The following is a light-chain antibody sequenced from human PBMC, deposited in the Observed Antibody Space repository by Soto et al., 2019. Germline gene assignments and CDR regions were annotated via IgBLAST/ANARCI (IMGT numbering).Light chain of an antibody. CDR1: QSVSSY. Sequence: EIVLTQSPATLSLSPGERATLSCRASQSVSSYLAWYQQKPGQTPRLLIYDASNRATGIPARFSGSGSGSDFILPISSLEPEDFAVYYCQQRSNWPLTFGPGTKADIK. V-gene: IGKV3-11*01. J-gene: IGKJ3*01. CDR2: DAS. CDR3: QQRSNWPLT.